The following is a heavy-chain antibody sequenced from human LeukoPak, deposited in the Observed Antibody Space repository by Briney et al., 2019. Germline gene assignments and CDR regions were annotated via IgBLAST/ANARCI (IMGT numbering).Heavy chain of an antibody. CDR1: GFTVSSKY. CDR3: VRDRSASSSDYCALGY. D-gene: IGHD3-22*01. V-gene: IGHV3-66*01. Sequence: GGSLRLSCAASGFTVSSKYMTWVRQAPGKGLEWVSAIYSGGSTYYADSVRGRFTISRDNSKNMVYLQMRSLRAEDTAVYYCVRDRSASSSDYCALGYWGQGTLVTVSS. CDR2: IYSGGST. J-gene: IGHJ4*02.